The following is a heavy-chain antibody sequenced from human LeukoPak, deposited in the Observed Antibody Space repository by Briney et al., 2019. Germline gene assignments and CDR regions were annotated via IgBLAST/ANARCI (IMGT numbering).Heavy chain of an antibody. D-gene: IGHD3-22*01. J-gene: IGHJ4*02. CDR2: ISSSSSYI. CDR3: ARAPMYYYDSSGYYY. V-gene: IGHV3-21*01. CDR1: GFTFSSYS. Sequence: PGGSLRLSCAASGFTFSSYSMNWVRQAPGKGLEWVSSISSSSSYIYYADSVKGRFTISRDNAKNSLYLQMNSLRAEDTAVYYCARAPMYYYDSSGYYYWGQGTLVTVSS.